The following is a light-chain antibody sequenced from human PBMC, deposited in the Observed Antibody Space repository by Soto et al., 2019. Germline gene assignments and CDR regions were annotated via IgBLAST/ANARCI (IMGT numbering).Light chain of an antibody. Sequence: QSVLTQPPSASGSPGQSVTFSCTGTFNDVGGYNYVSWYQQHPGKAPKVIIYEVYKRPSGVPERFSGSKSGKTASLTVSGLQADDEADYYCSSYVGNNNLVFGGGTKVTVL. CDR3: SSYVGNNNLV. J-gene: IGLJ3*02. CDR1: FNDVGGYNY. CDR2: EVY. V-gene: IGLV2-8*01.